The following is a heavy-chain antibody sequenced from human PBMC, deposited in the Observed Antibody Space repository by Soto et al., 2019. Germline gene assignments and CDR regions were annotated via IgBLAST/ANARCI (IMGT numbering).Heavy chain of an antibody. CDR1: GYTFSSYA. V-gene: IGHV1-3*01. CDR2: INAGNGNT. CDR3: ARERGDN. Sequence: PGGSLRLSCKASGYTFSSYAMHWVRQAPGQRLEWMGWINAGNGNTKYSQKFQGRVTITRDTSASTAYMELSSLRSEDTAVYYCARERGDNWGQGTLVTVSS. J-gene: IGHJ4*02.